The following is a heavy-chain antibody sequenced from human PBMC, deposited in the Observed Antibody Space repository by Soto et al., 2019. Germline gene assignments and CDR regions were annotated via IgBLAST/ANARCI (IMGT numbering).Heavy chain of an antibody. V-gene: IGHV1-46*01. D-gene: IGHD1-1*01. J-gene: IGHJ5*02. CDR2: INPSGDST. CDR3: ARQLTGRYNWFDP. CDR1: GYTFTSYY. Sequence: VASVKVSCKASGYTFTSYYMHWVRQAPGQGLEWMGIINPSGDSTNYAQKFQGRVTMTRDTSTSTVYMELSRLRSEDTAVYYCARQLTGRYNWFDPWGQGTPVTVSS.